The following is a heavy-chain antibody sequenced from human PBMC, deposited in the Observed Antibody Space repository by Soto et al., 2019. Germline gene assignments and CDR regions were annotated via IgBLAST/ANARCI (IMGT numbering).Heavy chain of an antibody. Sequence: ASVKVSCKASGYTFTSYAMHWVRQAPGQRLEWMGWINAGNGNTEYSQKFQGRVTITRDTSASTAYMELSSLRSDDTAVYYCARDTGATNTPHSNDYWGQGTLVTVSS. V-gene: IGHV1-3*01. D-gene: IGHD7-27*01. CDR3: ARDTGATNTPHSNDY. CDR2: INAGNGNT. CDR1: GYTFTSYA. J-gene: IGHJ4*02.